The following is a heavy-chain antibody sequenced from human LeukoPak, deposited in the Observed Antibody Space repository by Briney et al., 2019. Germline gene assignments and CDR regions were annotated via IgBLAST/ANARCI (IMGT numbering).Heavy chain of an antibody. D-gene: IGHD2-2*01. CDR3: ARGTDCSSTSCYPWGGMDV. V-gene: IGHV3-53*01. J-gene: IGHJ6*02. CDR1: GFTVSSNY. Sequence: GGSLRLSCAASGFTVSSNYMSWVRQAPGKGLEWVSVIYSGGSTYYADSVKGRFTISRDNSKNTLYLQMNSLRAEDTAVYYCARGTDCSSTSCYPWGGMDVWGQGTTVTVSS. CDR2: IYSGGST.